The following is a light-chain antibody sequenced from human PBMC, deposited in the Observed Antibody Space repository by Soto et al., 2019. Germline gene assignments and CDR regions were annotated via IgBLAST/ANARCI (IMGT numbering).Light chain of an antibody. CDR2: AAS. V-gene: IGKV1D-12*01. J-gene: IGKJ4*01. CDR1: QGIRNW. CDR3: QQTDSFPLS. Sequence: DIQMTQSPSSVPASVGDRVTITCRASQGIRNWLAWYQQKPGKAPKLLIFAASSLQSGVPSRFSGRGSGTEFTLTISSLQPEDFATYYCQQTDSFPLSLGGGTKVDIK.